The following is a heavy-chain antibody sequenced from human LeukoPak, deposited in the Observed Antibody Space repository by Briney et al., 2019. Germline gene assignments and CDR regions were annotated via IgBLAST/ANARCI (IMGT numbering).Heavy chain of an antibody. CDR1: GFIFSDYY. CDR2: ISSSGSTM. CDR3: ARDPGSGYEEHFDY. J-gene: IGHJ4*02. Sequence: GGSLRLSCAASGFIFSDYYMSWIRQAPGKGLEWVSYISSSGSTMYYTDSVKGRFTISRDNAKDSLYLQMNSLRAEDTAVYYCARDPGSGYEEHFDYWGQGTLVSVSS. D-gene: IGHD5-12*01. V-gene: IGHV3-11*01.